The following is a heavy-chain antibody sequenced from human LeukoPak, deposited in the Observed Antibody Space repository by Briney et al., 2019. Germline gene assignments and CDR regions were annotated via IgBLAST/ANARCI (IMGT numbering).Heavy chain of an antibody. V-gene: IGHV3-23*01. CDR2: FSGNGIST. Sequence: GGSLRLSCAASGFRFSSYGMSWVRQAPGKGLEWVSAFSGNGISTYYADSVKGRFTISKDNSKNTLYLQMNSLRVEDTAVYHCARGAGSSWYFYFDYWGQGTLVTVSS. CDR1: GFRFSSYG. CDR3: ARGAGSSWYFYFDY. D-gene: IGHD6-13*01. J-gene: IGHJ4*02.